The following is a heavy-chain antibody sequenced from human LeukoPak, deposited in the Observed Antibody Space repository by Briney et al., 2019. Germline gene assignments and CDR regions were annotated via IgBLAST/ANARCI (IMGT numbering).Heavy chain of an antibody. CDR2: IYHSGTT. Sequence: SETLSLTCAVSGYSISSVYYWGWIRQPPRKGLEWIGKIYHSGTTYHNPSLKSRVTISVDTSKNQFSLSRGSVTAPAKDVRARARHICSTTSCDPYNLFDPWAQGTLVTVSS. CDR1: GYSISSVYY. D-gene: IGHD2-2*01. CDR3: ARHICSTTSCDPYNLFDP. V-gene: IGHV4-38-2*01. J-gene: IGHJ5*02.